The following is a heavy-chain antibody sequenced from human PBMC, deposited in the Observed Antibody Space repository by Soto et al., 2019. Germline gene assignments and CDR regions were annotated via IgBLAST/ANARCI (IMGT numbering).Heavy chain of an antibody. CDR2: IWYDGSNK. J-gene: IGHJ4*02. V-gene: IGHV3-33*01. CDR3: ARVLVGDYGDYDPLPLDY. D-gene: IGHD4-17*01. Sequence: QVQLVESGGGVVQPGRSLRLSCAASGFTFSSYGMHWVRQAPGKGLEWVAVIWYDGSNKYYADSVKGRFTISRDNSKNTLYLQMNSLRAEDTAVYYCARVLVGDYGDYDPLPLDYWGQGTLVTVSS. CDR1: GFTFSSYG.